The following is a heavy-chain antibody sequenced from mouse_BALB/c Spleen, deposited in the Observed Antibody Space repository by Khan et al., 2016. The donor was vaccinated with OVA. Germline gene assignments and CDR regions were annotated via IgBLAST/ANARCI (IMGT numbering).Heavy chain of an antibody. V-gene: IGHV1S81*02. J-gene: IGHJ2*01. CDR1: GYTFTSYW. CDR3: ARIKKIVATYFDY. D-gene: IGHD1-1*01. Sequence: QVQLQQSGAELVKAGASVKMSCKASGYTFTSYWMHWVKQRLGQGLEWFAETNPTNGRTYYNEKFKSKATLTVEKSSSTAYMLLCGPTFEDSAVYYCARIKKIVATYFDYWGQGTTLTVSS. CDR2: TNPTNGRT.